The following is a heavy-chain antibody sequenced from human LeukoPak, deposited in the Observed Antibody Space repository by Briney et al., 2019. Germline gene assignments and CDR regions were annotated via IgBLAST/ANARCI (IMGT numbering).Heavy chain of an antibody. J-gene: IGHJ3*02. D-gene: IGHD3-22*01. CDR2: INPSGGST. V-gene: IGHV1-46*01. CDR3: ASNYDSSGYYAWDASDI. Sequence: ASVKVSCKASGYTFTSYQMHWVRQAPGQGLEWMGIINPSGGSTSYAQKFQGRVTMTRDTSISTAYMELSRLRSDDTAVYYCASNYDSSGYYAWDASDIWGQGTMVTVSS. CDR1: GYTFTSYQ.